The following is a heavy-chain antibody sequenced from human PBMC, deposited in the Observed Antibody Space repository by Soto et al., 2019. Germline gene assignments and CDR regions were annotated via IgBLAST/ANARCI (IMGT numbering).Heavy chain of an antibody. D-gene: IGHD6-19*01. CDR1: GDTFTSYA. Sequence: QVQLVQSGAEVKKPGSSVKVSCKTSGDTFTSYAISWVRQAPGKGLEWVGGIVPLFRTTDYAQKFQGRVTITADESTNTVYMDLSSLKSEDTAIYYCARNLLAVAGRHGDWGQGTLVTVSS. CDR3: ARNLLAVAGRHGD. V-gene: IGHV1-69*01. CDR2: IVPLFRTT. J-gene: IGHJ4*02.